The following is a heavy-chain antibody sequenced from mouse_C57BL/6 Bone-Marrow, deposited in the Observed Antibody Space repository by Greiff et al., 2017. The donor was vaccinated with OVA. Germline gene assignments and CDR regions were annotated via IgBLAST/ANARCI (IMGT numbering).Heavy chain of an antibody. CDR1: GFSLTSYG. V-gene: IGHV2-5*01. CDR3: ANNDYDYDEPFYYAMDY. CDR2: IWSGGST. Sequence: QVHVKQSGPGLVQPSQSLSITCTVSGFSLTSYGVHWVRQSPGKGLEWLGVIWSGGSTDNNAAFMSRLSITKDNSKSQVFFKMNSLQADDTAIYYCANNDYDYDEPFYYAMDYWGQGTSVTVSS. D-gene: IGHD2-4*01. J-gene: IGHJ4*01.